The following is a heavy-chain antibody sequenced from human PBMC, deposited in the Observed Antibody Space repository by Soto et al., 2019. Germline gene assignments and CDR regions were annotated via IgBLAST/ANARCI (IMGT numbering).Heavy chain of an antibody. V-gene: IGHV3-33*01. CDR3: ARHREGGFIDY. CDR2: IWYDGSNK. Sequence: PGGSLRLSCVASGFTFSTYGMHWVRQAPGKGLEWVTFIWYDGSNKYYADSVKGRFTISRDSSKNTVYLQMNSLRAEDTAVYYCARHREGGFIDYWGQGTLVTVSS. J-gene: IGHJ4*02. CDR1: GFTFSTYG. D-gene: IGHD5-12*01.